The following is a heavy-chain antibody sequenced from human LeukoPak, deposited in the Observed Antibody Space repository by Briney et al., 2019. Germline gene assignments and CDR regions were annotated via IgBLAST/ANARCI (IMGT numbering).Heavy chain of an antibody. D-gene: IGHD3-22*01. J-gene: IGHJ3*02. CDR1: GGSISSSSYY. Sequence: SETLSLTCTVSGGSISSSSYYWGWIRQPPGKGLEWIGSIYYSGSTYYNPSLKSRVTISVDTSKNQFSLKLSSVTAPDTAVYYCARVTYYYDSSGYYPDAFDIWGQGTMVTVSS. CDR3: ARVTYYYDSSGYYPDAFDI. CDR2: IYYSGST. V-gene: IGHV4-39*07.